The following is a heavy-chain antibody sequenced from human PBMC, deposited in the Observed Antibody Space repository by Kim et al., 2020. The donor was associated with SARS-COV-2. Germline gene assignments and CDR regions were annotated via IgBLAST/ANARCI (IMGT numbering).Heavy chain of an antibody. CDR2: IYYRGST. CDR3: ARHRRPGGLFAY. CDR1: GDSISSSSYY. D-gene: IGHD2-15*01. Sequence: SETLSLTCTVSGDSISSSSYYWGWIRQPPGKGLKWIGSIYYRGSTNYNPSLKSRVTISVDTSKNQFSLKLSSVTAADTAVYYCARHRRPGGLFAYWGQGALVTVSS. J-gene: IGHJ4*02. V-gene: IGHV4-39*01.